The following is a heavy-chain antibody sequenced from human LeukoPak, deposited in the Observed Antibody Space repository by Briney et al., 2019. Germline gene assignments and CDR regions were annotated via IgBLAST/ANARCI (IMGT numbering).Heavy chain of an antibody. CDR2: ISSSSSTI. Sequence: GGSLRLSCAASGFTFSSYSMNWVRQAPGKGLEWVSYISSSSSTIYYADSVKGRFTISRDNAKNSLYLQMNSLRDEDTAVYYCARDRYDFWSGYYELAAYWGQGTLVTVSS. J-gene: IGHJ4*02. D-gene: IGHD3-3*01. CDR3: ARDRYDFWSGYYELAAY. V-gene: IGHV3-48*02. CDR1: GFTFSSYS.